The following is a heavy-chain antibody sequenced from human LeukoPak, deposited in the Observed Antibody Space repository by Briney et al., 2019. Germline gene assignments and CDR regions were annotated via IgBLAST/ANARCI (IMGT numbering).Heavy chain of an antibody. CDR1: GYTFTSYG. D-gene: IGHD5-12*01. CDR3: ARPVATVGDFDY. Sequence: ASVKVSCKASGYTFTSYGISWVRQAPGQGLEWMGIINPSSGSTSYAQKFQGRVTMTRDTSTSTVYMELSSLRSEDTAVYYCARPVATVGDFDYWGQGTLVTVSS. J-gene: IGHJ4*02. CDR2: INPSSGST. V-gene: IGHV1-46*01.